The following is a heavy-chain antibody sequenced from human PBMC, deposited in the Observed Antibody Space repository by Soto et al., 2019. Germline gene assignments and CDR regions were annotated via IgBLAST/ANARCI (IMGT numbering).Heavy chain of an antibody. J-gene: IGHJ6*02. CDR3: ARVKRFLGGMDV. CDR2: IYHSGST. CDR1: GGSISSGGYS. V-gene: IGHV4-30-2*01. D-gene: IGHD3-3*01. Sequence: PSETLSLTCAVSGGSISSGGYSWSWIRQPPGKGLEWIGYIYHSGSTYYNPSLKSRVTISVDRSKNQFSLKLSSVTAADTAVYYCARVKRFLGGMDVWSQGTTVTVSS.